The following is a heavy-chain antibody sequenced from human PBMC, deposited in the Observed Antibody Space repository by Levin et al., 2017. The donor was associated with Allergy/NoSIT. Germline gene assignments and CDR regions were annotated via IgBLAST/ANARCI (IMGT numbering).Heavy chain of an antibody. V-gene: IGHV4-30-2*01. CDR1: GDSISRGPYS. CDR2: INHSGFT. CDR3: ARGPPLAS. Sequence: PSETLSLTCTVSGDSISRGPYSWSWIRQPSGKGLEWIGYINHSGFTFFNPSLESRLTISLDRPKNQFSLRLDSVTAADTAVYYCARGPPLASWGQGILVTVSS. J-gene: IGHJ5*01.